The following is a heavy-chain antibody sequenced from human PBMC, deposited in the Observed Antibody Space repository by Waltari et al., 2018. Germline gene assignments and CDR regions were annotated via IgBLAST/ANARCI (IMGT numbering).Heavy chain of an antibody. CDR3: AHRRWRETLGEDTAMVVGSFDY. CDR2: IYWNDDK. CDR1: GFSLSTSGVG. D-gene: IGHD5-18*01. Sequence: QITLKESGPTLVKPTQTLTLTCTFSGFSLSTSGVGVGWIRQPPGKALEWLALIYWNDDKRYSPSLKSRLTITKDTSKNQVVLTMTHMDPVDTATYYCAHRRWRETLGEDTAMVVGSFDYWGQGTLVTVSS. V-gene: IGHV2-5*01. J-gene: IGHJ4*02.